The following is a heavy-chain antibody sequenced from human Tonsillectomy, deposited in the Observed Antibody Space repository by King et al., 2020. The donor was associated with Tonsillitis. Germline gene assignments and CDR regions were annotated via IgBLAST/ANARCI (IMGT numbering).Heavy chain of an antibody. J-gene: IGHJ3*02. V-gene: IGHV2-5*02. CDR3: ARTTIFGVVIIDPFDI. D-gene: IGHD3-3*01. Sequence: TLKESGPTLVKPTQTLTLTSTFSEFSLSTSGVGVGWIRQPPGKALEWLALIYWGDDKRYSPSLKNRLTITKDTFKNQVVLTMTNMNPVVTATYYCARTTIFGVVIIDPFDIWGQGTMVTVSS. CDR2: IYWGDDK. CDR1: EFSLSTSGVG.